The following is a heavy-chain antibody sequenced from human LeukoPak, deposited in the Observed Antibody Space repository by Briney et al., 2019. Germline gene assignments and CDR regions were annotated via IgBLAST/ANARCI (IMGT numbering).Heavy chain of an antibody. V-gene: IGHV4-59*12. J-gene: IGHJ4*02. CDR3: ARRAWSQCVFDF. CDR1: GGSISNYY. Sequence: PSETPSLTCAVSGGSISNYYWSWIRQAPGKGLELIGAIYDNGYTNYNPSLKSRVIISVYTSKNQFSLTVSSVTAADTAVYHCARRAWSQCVFDFWGQGTQVTVSS. CDR2: IYDNGYT. D-gene: IGHD2-8*02.